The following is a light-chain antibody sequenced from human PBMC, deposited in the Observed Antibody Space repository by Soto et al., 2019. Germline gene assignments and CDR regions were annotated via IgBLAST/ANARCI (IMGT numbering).Light chain of an antibody. V-gene: IGLV1-44*01. Sequence: QSVLTQPPSASGTPGQRVIISCSGGSSNIGRNPVNWYQKFPGTAPKLLISLNTQRPSGVPDRFSGSKSGTSASLAISGIRSEDEADYYCAAWDDNVYVFGTGTKV. CDR1: SSNIGRNP. CDR3: AAWDDNVYV. CDR2: LNT. J-gene: IGLJ1*01.